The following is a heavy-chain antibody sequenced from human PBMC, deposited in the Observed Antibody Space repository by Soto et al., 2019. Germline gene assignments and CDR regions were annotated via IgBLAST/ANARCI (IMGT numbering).Heavy chain of an antibody. J-gene: IGHJ4*02. D-gene: IGHD2-15*01. V-gene: IGHV4-4*02. CDR3: ARSARYGVVGDY. CDR2: IFHTGTT. Sequence: QVQLLESGPGLVKPSGTLSLTCSVSGDSIYRSYWWSWVRLPPGKGPEWIGEIFHTGTTNYNPSLKSRLTMSVDKSKKEISLKLDSVTAADTAVYFCARSARYGVVGDYWGQGTGVTVSS. CDR1: GDSIYRSYW.